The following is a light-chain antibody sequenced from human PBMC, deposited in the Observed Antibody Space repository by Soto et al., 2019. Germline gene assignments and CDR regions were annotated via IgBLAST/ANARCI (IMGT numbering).Light chain of an antibody. J-gene: IGKJ5*01. CDR1: QSISSW. CDR3: QQYNSYSYT. V-gene: IGKV1-5*03. CDR2: KAS. Sequence: DIQMTQSPSTLSASVGDRVTITCRASQSISSWLAWYQQKPGKATKLLIYKASSLESGVPSRVSGSGSGTEFTLTISSLQPDDFATYYCQQYNSYSYTFGQGTRLEIK.